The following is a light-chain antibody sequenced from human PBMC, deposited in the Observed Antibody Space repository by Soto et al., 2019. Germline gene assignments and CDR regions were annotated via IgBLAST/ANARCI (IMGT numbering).Light chain of an antibody. CDR1: SSDVGGYNY. J-gene: IGLJ1*01. CDR3: CSYAGTNWV. Sequence: QSALTQPPSASGSPGQSVTISCTGTSSDVGGYNYVSWYQQHPGKAPKIIIYEVNKRPSGVPDRFWGSKSGNTASLTISGLQAEDDDEYHCCSYAGTNWVFGTGTKLTVL. V-gene: IGLV2-8*01. CDR2: EVN.